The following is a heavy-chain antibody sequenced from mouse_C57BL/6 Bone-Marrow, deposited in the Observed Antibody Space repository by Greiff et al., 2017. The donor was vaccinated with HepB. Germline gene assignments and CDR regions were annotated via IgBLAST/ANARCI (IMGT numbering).Heavy chain of an antibody. V-gene: IGHV7-1*01. CDR2: SRNKANDYTT. Sequence: EVKVVESGGGLVQSGRSLRLSCATSGFTFSDFYMEWVRQAPGKGLEWIAASRNKANDYTTEYSESVKGRFIVSRDTSQSILYLQMNALRAGDTAIYYCARDALSYYGSSYFDVWGTGTTVTVSS. D-gene: IGHD1-1*01. CDR3: ARDALSYYGSSYFDV. CDR1: GFTFSDFY. J-gene: IGHJ1*03.